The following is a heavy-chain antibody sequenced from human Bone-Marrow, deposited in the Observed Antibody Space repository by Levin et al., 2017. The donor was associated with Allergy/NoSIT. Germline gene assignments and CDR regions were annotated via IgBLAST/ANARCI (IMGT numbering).Heavy chain of an antibody. J-gene: IGHJ4*02. D-gene: IGHD2-2*01. CDR1: GGSISSSNW. CDR2: IYHSGST. Sequence: PSETLSLTCAVSGGSISSSNWWSWVRQPPGKGLEWIGEIYHSGSTNYNPSLKSRVTISVDKSKNQFSLKLSSVTAADTAVYYCAAGACSSTSCYGSYYFDYWGQGTLVTVSS. V-gene: IGHV4-4*02. CDR3: AAGACSSTSCYGSYYFDY.